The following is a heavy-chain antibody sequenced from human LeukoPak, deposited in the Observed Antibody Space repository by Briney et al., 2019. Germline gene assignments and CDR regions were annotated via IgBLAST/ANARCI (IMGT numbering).Heavy chain of an antibody. CDR3: AISSGNEPERV. Sequence: GGSLRLSCAASGFTFSSYAMSWVRQAPGKGLEWVSAISCSGGSTYYADSVKGRFTISRDNSKNTLYLQMNSLRAEDTAVYYCAISSGNEPERVWGQGTLVTVSS. CDR1: GFTFSSYA. CDR2: ISCSGGST. V-gene: IGHV3-23*01. D-gene: IGHD1-26*01. J-gene: IGHJ4*02.